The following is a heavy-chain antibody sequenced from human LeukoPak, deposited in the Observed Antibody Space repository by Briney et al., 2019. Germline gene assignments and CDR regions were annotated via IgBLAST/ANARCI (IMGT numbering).Heavy chain of an antibody. V-gene: IGHV3-21*01. CDR3: ARGLLAARTLCHDY. CDR1: GFSFSSYN. CDR2: ITTSSTYT. J-gene: IGHJ4*02. Sequence: GGSLRLSCEASGFSFSSYNMDWVRQTPGKGLEWISSITTSSTYTFYADSVKGRFTISRDNARNSLYLQMNSLRVEDTAVYYCARGLLAARTLCHDYWGQGTLVTVSS. D-gene: IGHD6-6*01.